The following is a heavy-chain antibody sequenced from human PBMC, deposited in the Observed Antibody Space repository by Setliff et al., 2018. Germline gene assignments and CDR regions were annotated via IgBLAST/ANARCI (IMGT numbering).Heavy chain of an antibody. CDR1: GGSISSSSYY. CDR3: AKGGGRYHSDS. D-gene: IGHD1-1*01. Sequence: SETLSLTCTVSGGSISSSSYYWGWIRQPPGKGLEWIGEIYHDGNDKYTPSVHYSPSLKSRVTISIDKSNNQFSLKLTSMTAADTAVYYCAKGGGRYHSDSWGQGILVTVSS. J-gene: IGHJ4*02. V-gene: IGHV4-39*07. CDR2: IYHDGND.